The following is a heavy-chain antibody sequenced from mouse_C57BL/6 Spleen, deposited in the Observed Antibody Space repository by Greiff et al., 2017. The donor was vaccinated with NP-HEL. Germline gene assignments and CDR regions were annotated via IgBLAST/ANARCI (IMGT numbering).Heavy chain of an antibody. V-gene: IGHV1-18*01. D-gene: IGHD2-1*01. CDR2: INPNNGGT. Sequence: EVQLQQSGPELVKPGASVKIPCKASGYTFTDYNMDWVKQSHGKSLEWIGDINPNNGGTIYNQKFKGKATLTVDKSSSTAYMELRSLTSEDTAVYYCARSSVGNWGCAYWGQGTLVTVSA. CDR1: GYTFTDYN. CDR3: ARSSVGNWGCAY. J-gene: IGHJ3*01.